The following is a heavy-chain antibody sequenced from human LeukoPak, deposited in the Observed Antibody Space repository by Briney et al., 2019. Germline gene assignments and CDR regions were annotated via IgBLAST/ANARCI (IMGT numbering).Heavy chain of an antibody. Sequence: GGSLRLSCAASGFTVSSNYMTWVRQAPGKGLEWVSVIYSDDNTYYADSVKGRFTISRDNSKNTLYLQMNSLRIEDTAAYYCARAPSSPGDWFDPWGQGTLVTVSS. CDR2: IYSDDNT. CDR1: GFTVSSNY. J-gene: IGHJ5*02. D-gene: IGHD2-2*01. V-gene: IGHV3-66*02. CDR3: ARAPSSPGDWFDP.